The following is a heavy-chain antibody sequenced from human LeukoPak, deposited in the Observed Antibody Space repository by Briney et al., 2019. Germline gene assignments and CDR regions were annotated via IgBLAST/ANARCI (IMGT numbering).Heavy chain of an antibody. CDR3: ARQRDLPYSRSFAFGGYMDV. CDR2: INPGDSDT. V-gene: IGHV5-51*01. D-gene: IGHD6-6*01. CDR1: GYSFTSYW. J-gene: IGHJ6*03. Sequence: GGSLKISCKGSGYSFTSYWIGWVRQMPGKGLEWVGIINPGDSDTRYSPSFQGQVTISADKSISTAYLQWSSLKASDAAMYYWARQRDLPYSRSFAFGGYMDVWGKGTTVTVSS.